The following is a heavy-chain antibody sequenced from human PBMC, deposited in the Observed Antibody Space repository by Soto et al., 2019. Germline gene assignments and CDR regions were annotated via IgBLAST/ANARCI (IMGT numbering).Heavy chain of an antibody. D-gene: IGHD6-19*01. CDR1: GFTFSSYG. CDR2: ISHDGTDR. V-gene: IGHV3-30*18. Sequence: ESGGGVVQPGRSLRLSCEASGFTFSSYGMHWVRQAPGKGLEWVAAISHDGTDRYYANSVKGRFTISRDNSKNTLYLQMNSLRSEDTAIYYCPKGTAVAYQWFDPWGQGTLVTVSS. CDR3: PKGTAVAYQWFDP. J-gene: IGHJ5*02.